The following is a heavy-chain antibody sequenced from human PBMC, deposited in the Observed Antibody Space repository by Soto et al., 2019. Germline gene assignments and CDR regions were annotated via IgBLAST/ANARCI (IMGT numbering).Heavy chain of an antibody. CDR1: GGSISSYY. J-gene: IGHJ4*02. CDR2: IYYSGST. Sequence: SETLSLTCTVSGGSISSYYWSWIRQPPGKGLEWIGYIYYSGSTNYNPSLKSRVTISVDTSKNQFSLKLSSVTAADTAVYYCARGDSGYYPPFFDYWGQGTMVTVYS. V-gene: IGHV4-59*01. CDR3: ARGDSGYYPPFFDY. D-gene: IGHD3-22*01.